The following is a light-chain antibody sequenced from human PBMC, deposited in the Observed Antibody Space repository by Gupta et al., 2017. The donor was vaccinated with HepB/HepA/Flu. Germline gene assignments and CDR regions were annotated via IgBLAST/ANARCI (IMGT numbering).Light chain of an antibody. CDR2: DVF. J-gene: IGLJ1*01. CDR1: SSDIGAYKL. V-gene: IGLV2-8*01. Sequence: QSAPTQPPSASGSPGQSVTISCTGTSSDIGAYKLVSWSQQHPGKAPKLIIYDVFQRPSGVPDRFSGSKSGNTASLTVSGIQAEDEADYYCFSYAGNDNWVFGGVTKVTVL. CDR3: FSYAGNDNWV.